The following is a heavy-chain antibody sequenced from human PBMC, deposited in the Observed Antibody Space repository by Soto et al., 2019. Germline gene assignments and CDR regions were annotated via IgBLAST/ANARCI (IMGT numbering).Heavy chain of an antibody. Sequence: SLTLTCSVPVLTVSNGAYSWNWIRQSPGKGLEWLGYLSRVKTTYYNASFGRRLSLSIDRTRKQYFPILSSMPAAEDAVYYCVRGGGYDSFDFCGQGIQVTVSS. CDR1: VLTVSNGAYS. D-gene: IGHD5-12*01. J-gene: IGHJ4*02. V-gene: IGHV4-30-2*06. CDR2: LSRVKTT. CDR3: VRGGGYDSFDF.